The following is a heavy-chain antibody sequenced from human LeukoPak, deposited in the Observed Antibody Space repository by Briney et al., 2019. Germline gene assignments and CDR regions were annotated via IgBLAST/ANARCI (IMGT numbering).Heavy chain of an antibody. D-gene: IGHD2-15*01. CDR2: ISSSSSYI. CDR1: GFTFSSYS. V-gene: IGHV3-21*01. Sequence: GGSLRLSCAASGFTFSSYSMNWVRQAPGKGLEWVSSISSSSSYIHYADSVKGRFTISRDNAKNSLYLQMNSLRAEDTAVYYCARDGGICSGGSCYSFDYYYYMDVWGKGTTVTVSS. CDR3: ARDGGICSGGSCYSFDYYYYMDV. J-gene: IGHJ6*03.